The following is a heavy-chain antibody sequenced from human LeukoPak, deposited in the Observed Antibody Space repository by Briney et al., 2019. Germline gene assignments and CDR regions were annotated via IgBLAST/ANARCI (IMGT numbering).Heavy chain of an antibody. CDR1: GYRFTNYW. D-gene: IGHD6-19*01. J-gene: IGHJ4*02. Sequence: GESLKISCKGSGYRFTNYWIAWVRQMPGKGREWIGIVYPGDSDTSYSPSFQSQVTISADKSISTASLQWSSLKASDTAMYYCARPTSIAVAGTFDYWGQGTLVTVSS. CDR3: ARPTSIAVAGTFDY. CDR2: VYPGDSDT. V-gene: IGHV5-51*01.